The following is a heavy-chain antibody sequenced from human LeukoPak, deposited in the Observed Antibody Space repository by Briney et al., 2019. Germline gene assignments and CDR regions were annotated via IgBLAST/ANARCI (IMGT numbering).Heavy chain of an antibody. J-gene: IGHJ4*02. Sequence: ASVKVSCKASGYTFTGYYMHWVRQAPGQGLEWMGWINPNSGGTNYAQKLQGRVTMTTDTSTSTAYMELRSLRSDDTAVYYCARHSSGWYLGFDYWGQGTLVTVSS. CDR2: INPNSGGT. V-gene: IGHV1-2*02. D-gene: IGHD6-19*01. CDR3: ARHSSGWYLGFDY. CDR1: GYTFTGYY.